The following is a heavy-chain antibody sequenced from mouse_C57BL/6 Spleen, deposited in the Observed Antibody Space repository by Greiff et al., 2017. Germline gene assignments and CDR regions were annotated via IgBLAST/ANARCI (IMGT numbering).Heavy chain of an antibody. CDR1: GYTFTSYW. D-gene: IGHD1-1*01. V-gene: IGHV1-50*01. Sequence: QVQLKQPGAELVKPGASVKLSCKASGYTFTSYWMQWVKQRPGQGLEWIGEIDPSDSYTNYNQKFKGKATLTIDASSSTAYMQLSSLTSEDSAVYYCARRAPLLSHFDYWGQGTTLTVSS. CDR3: ARRAPLLSHFDY. J-gene: IGHJ2*01. CDR2: IDPSDSYT.